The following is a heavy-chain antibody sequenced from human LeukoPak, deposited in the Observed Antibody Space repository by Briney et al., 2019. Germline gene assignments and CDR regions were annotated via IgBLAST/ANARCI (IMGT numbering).Heavy chain of an antibody. CDR2: IKQDGSEK. Sequence: GGSLRLSCAASGFTFSSYWMSWVRQAPGKGLEWVANIKQDGSEKYYVDSVKGRFTISRDNAKNSLYLQMNSLRAEDTAVYYCARAPDYDILTGYYNGYYFDYWGQGTLVTVSS. D-gene: IGHD3-9*01. V-gene: IGHV3-7*03. J-gene: IGHJ4*02. CDR3: ARAPDYDILTGYYNGYYFDY. CDR1: GFTFSSYW.